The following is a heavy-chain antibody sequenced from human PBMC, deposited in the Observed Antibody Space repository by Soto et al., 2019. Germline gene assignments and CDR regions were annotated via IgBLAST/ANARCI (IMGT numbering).Heavy chain of an antibody. V-gene: IGHV4-30-4*01. CDR3: ARVDTAMVPSWFDP. CDR1: GGSISSGDYY. CDR2: IYYSGST. J-gene: IGHJ5*02. D-gene: IGHD5-18*01. Sequence: KTSETLSLTCTDSGGSISSGDYYWSWIRQTPGKGLEWIGYIYYSGSTYYNPSLKSRVTISVDTSKNQFSLKLSSVTAADTAVYYCARVDTAMVPSWFDPWGQGTLVTVSS.